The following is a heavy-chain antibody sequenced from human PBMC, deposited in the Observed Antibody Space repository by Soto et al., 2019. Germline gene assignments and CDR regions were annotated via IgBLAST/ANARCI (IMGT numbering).Heavy chain of an antibody. V-gene: IGHV1-69*13. CDR3: ARGFTTGATIVGFDY. Sequence: AVKVSCRASVATFSDSSFSLVRQAPGQGLEWMGGITPNLGTTNYAQHPQGRGTITAGDSTGTSFMDLTSLPSAVTTVYYCARGFTTGATIVGFDYWGQGTLVTAPQ. CDR2: ITPNLGTT. D-gene: IGHD1-1*01. CDR1: VATFSDSS. J-gene: IGHJ4*02.